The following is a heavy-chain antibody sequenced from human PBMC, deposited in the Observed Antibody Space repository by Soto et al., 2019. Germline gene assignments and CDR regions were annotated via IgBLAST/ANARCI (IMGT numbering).Heavy chain of an antibody. CDR1: GYSFISYW. V-gene: IGHV5-10-1*01. CDR3: ARHPIHRNNCFDP. J-gene: IGHJ5*02. D-gene: IGHD5-18*01. CDR2: IDPSDSYT. Sequence: PGESLKISCKGSGYSFISYWISWVRQMPGKGLEWMGRIDPSDSYTNYSPSFQGHVTISADKSISTAYLQWSSLKASDTAMYYCARHPIHRNNCFDPWGQGTLVTVSS.